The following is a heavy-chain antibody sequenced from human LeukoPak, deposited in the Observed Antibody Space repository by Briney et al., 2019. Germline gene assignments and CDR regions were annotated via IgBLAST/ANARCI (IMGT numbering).Heavy chain of an antibody. V-gene: IGHV3-48*02. D-gene: IGHD1-7*01. CDR2: ISTTSSTI. CDR1: GFTFSSYS. J-gene: IGHJ4*02. Sequence: GGSLRLSCAASGFTFSSYSINWVRQAPGKGLEWVSYISTTSSTIHYAASVKGRFTIFRDNAKNSLYLQMNSLRDEDTAVYYCARDRNYAFDYWGQGTLVTVSS. CDR3: ARDRNYAFDY.